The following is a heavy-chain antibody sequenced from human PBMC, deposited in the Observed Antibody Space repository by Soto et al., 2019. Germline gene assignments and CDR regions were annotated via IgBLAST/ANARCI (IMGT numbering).Heavy chain of an antibody. D-gene: IGHD3-3*01. CDR3: AKDGIRVLVAVSAFLLNRSSDL. J-gene: IGHJ2*01. CDR2: IWYDGSNK. Sequence: GKGLEWVAVIWYDGSNKYYADSVKGRFTISRDNAKNSLYLQMNSLRAEDTAFFYRAKDGIRVLVAVSAFLLNRSSDL. V-gene: IGHV3-33*03.